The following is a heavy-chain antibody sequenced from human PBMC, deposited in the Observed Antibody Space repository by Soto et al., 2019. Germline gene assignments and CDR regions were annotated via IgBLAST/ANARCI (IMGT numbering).Heavy chain of an antibody. D-gene: IGHD3-9*01. J-gene: IGHJ4*02. V-gene: IGHV3-66*01. CDR3: ARDILTGYYDSWSD. Sequence: GGSLRLSCAASGFTVSSNYMSWVRQAPGKGLEWVSVIYSGGSTYYADSVKGRFTISRDNSKNTLYLQMNSLRAEDTAVYYCARDILTGYYDSWSDWGQGTLVTVSS. CDR1: GFTVSSNY. CDR2: IYSGGST.